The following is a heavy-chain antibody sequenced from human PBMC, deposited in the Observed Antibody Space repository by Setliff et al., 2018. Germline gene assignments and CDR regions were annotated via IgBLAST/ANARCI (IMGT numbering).Heavy chain of an antibody. J-gene: IGHJ6*02. CDR1: GFTFSSYE. CDR3: ARDGVMYGMDV. Sequence: PGGSLRLSCTTSGFTFSSYEVNWVRQAPGKGLEWVSYISSSGTTKHYADSVKGRVTISRDNAKNSLYLQMNSLRVEDTAVYYCARDGVMYGMDVWGQGTTATVSS. D-gene: IGHD2-8*01. CDR2: ISSSGTTK. V-gene: IGHV3-48*03.